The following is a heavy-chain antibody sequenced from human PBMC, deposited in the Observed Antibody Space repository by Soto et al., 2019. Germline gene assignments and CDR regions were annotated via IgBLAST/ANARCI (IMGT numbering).Heavy chain of an antibody. D-gene: IGHD3-10*01. CDR3: GREYYYGSGNYNRLDV. CDR2: VNPISGTT. V-gene: IGHV1-46*03. CDR1: GYTFTRYA. J-gene: IGHJ6*02. Sequence: ASVKVSCKASGYTFTRYAILWVRQAPGQGLEWMGVVNPISGTTTYAQKFHGRVAMTRDTSTSTVYMELSSLRSEDTAVYYCGREYYYGSGNYNRLDVWGQGTTVTGSS.